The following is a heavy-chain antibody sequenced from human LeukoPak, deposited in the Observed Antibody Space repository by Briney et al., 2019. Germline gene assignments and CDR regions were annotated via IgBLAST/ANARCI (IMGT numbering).Heavy chain of an antibody. V-gene: IGHV4-39*01. CDR3: ASNQWLVHP. CDR2: IYYSGST. D-gene: IGHD6-19*01. Sequence: ASETLSLTCTVSGGSISSSSYYWGWIRQPPGKGLEWVGSIYYSGSTYYNPSLKSRVTISVDTSKNQFSLKLSSVTAADTAVYYCASNQWLVHPWGQGTLVTVSS. J-gene: IGHJ5*02. CDR1: GGSISSSSYY.